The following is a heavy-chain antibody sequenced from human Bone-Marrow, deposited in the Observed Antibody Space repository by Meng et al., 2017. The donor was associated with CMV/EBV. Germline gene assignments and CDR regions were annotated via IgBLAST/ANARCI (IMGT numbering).Heavy chain of an antibody. CDR2: IYYSGST. Sequence: SETLSLTCTVSGGSITSSSYYWGWIRQPPGKGLEWIGYIYYSGSTNYNPSLKSRVTISVDTSKNQFSLKLSSVTAADTAVYYCARDRSSYYDFWSGSWGLYYGMDVWGQGTTVTVSS. J-gene: IGHJ6*02. V-gene: IGHV4-61*01. CDR1: GGSITSSSYY. CDR3: ARDRSSYYDFWSGSWGLYYGMDV. D-gene: IGHD3-3*01.